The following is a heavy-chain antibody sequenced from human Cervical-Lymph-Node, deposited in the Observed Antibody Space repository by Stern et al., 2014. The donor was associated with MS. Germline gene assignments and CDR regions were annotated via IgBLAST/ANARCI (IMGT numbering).Heavy chain of an antibody. CDR3: ARGMTSGAYH. Sequence: VQLVESGGGLVQPGGSLRVSCEASGFTFSNYWLHWVRQVPGKGLVWVSHINPDGTITNYADSVKGRFIISRDDAKNTVYLQMNSLTVEDTAFYYCARGMTSGAYHWGQGTLVTVSS. CDR2: INPDGTIT. J-gene: IGHJ4*02. CDR1: GFTFSNYW. D-gene: IGHD6-25*01. V-gene: IGHV3-74*02.